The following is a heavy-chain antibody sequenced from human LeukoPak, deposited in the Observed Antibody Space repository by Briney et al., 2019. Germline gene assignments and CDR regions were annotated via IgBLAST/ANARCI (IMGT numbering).Heavy chain of an antibody. CDR3: ANPYLYCSSSDCQF. J-gene: IGHJ4*02. CDR1: GFTFSNYA. V-gene: IGHV3-23*01. Sequence: PGGSLRLSCAASGFTFSNYAMSWVRQAPGRGLEWVSTINVRGGTTYYADSVKGRFTISGDNSRNTLYLQMDSLRAEDTAVYYCANPYLYCSSSDCQFWGQGTLVTVSS. D-gene: IGHD2-2*01. CDR2: INVRGGTT.